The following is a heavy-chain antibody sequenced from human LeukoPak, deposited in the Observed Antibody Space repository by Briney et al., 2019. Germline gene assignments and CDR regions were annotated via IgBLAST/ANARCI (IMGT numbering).Heavy chain of an antibody. Sequence: GGSLRLSCAASGFTFSSYGMHWVRQAPGKGLEWVTFIPYDGIITYLADSVKGRFTISRDNSKNTVYLQMNSLRAEDTAVYYCARVTTPNDAFDIWGQGTMVTVSS. J-gene: IGHJ3*02. CDR2: IPYDGIIT. V-gene: IGHV3-30*02. D-gene: IGHD4-17*01. CDR3: ARVTTPNDAFDI. CDR1: GFTFSSYG.